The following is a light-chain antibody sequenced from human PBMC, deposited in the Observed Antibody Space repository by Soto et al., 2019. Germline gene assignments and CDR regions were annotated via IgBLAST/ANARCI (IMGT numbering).Light chain of an antibody. CDR1: QSVGSSY. Sequence: EIVLTQSPGTLSLSPGERATLSCRASQSVGSSYLAWYQQKPGQAPRLLIYGASSRATGIPDRFSGSGSGTDFNLTISRLEPEDLAVYYCQQYGSSPTWTFGQGTKVEI. CDR2: GAS. J-gene: IGKJ1*01. CDR3: QQYGSSPTWT. V-gene: IGKV3-20*01.